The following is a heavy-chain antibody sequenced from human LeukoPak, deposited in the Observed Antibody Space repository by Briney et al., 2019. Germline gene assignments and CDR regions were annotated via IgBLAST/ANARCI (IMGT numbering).Heavy chain of an antibody. Sequence: GGSLKLSCAASGLTFRGSAIHWVRQPSGKGLEWVGRIRSKANNYATAYAASVKGRFTISRDDSKNTAYLQMNSLKTEDTAVYYCTRRGRGFGELLIDWGQGTLVTVSS. J-gene: IGHJ4*02. CDR2: IRSKANNYAT. CDR1: GLTFRGSA. V-gene: IGHV3-73*01. D-gene: IGHD3-10*01. CDR3: TRRGRGFGELLID.